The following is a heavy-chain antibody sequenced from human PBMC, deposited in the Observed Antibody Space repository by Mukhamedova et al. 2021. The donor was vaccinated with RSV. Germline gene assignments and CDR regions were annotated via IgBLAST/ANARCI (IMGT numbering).Heavy chain of an antibody. D-gene: IGHD6-19*01. V-gene: IGHV4-59*01. Sequence: YMGSTNYNPSLKSGVTISLDTSKNQFSLKLSSVTAADTAVYYCARSPSLGGWDTYYFDYWGQGTLVTVSS. J-gene: IGHJ4*02. CDR2: YMGST. CDR3: ARSPSLGGWDTYYFDY.